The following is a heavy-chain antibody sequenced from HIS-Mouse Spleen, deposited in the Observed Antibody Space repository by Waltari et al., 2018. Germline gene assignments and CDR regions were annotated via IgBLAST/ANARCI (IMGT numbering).Heavy chain of an antibody. CDR2: VNPNSGNP. D-gene: IGHD4-4*01. CDR3: ARGHDYSNYFDY. CDR1: GYTFTSYD. V-gene: IGHV1-8*01. J-gene: IGHJ4*02. Sequence: QVQLVQSGAEVKKPGASVKVSCKASGYTFTSYDINWVRQAHGQGLEWMGWVNPNSGNPGYAQKFQGRVTMTRNTSISTAYMELSSLRSEDTAVYYWARGHDYSNYFDYWGQGTLVTVSS.